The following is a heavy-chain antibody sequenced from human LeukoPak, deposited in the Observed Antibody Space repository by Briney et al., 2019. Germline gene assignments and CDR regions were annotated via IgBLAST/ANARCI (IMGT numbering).Heavy chain of an antibody. Sequence: AGGSLRLSCAACGFTFSSYAMSWVRQAPGKGLDWVSAISGSGCSTYYPDSVKGRFTISRDNSKNTLHLKMTSPRAEDTAVYYCAKELPVPLYDAFDIWGQGTMVTVSS. CDR1: GFTFSSYA. J-gene: IGHJ3*02. CDR2: ISGSGCST. D-gene: IGHD5-18*01. V-gene: IGHV3-23*01. CDR3: AKELPVPLYDAFDI.